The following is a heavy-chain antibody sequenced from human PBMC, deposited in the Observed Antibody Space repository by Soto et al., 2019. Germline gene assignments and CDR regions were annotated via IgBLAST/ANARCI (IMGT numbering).Heavy chain of an antibody. V-gene: IGHV1-18*04. Sequence: QVQLVQSGAEVKKPGASVKVSCKASGYTFTSYGISWVRQAPGQGLEWMGWISAYNGNTNYAQKLQGRVTMTTDTSTSTADMELRSLRSDDTAVYYCARDLGSSWPHTYFDYWGQGTLVTVSS. J-gene: IGHJ4*02. CDR2: ISAYNGNT. D-gene: IGHD6-13*01. CDR3: ARDLGSSWPHTYFDY. CDR1: GYTFTSYG.